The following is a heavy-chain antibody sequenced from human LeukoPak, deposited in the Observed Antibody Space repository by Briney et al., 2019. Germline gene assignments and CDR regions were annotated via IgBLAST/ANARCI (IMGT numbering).Heavy chain of an antibody. D-gene: IGHD6-6*01. CDR1: GDSISSRTYY. CDR2: IWNSGST. V-gene: IGHV4-31*03. CDR3: GADVSSTFPNWIDP. J-gene: IGHJ5*02. Sequence: SETLSLTCSVSGDSISSRTYYWTWIRQYPEKGLEWIGYIWNSGSTNYNPSLKSRVTVSVDTSKNQFSLTLTSVTAADTALYYCGADVSSTFPNWIDPWGQGIPVIVSS.